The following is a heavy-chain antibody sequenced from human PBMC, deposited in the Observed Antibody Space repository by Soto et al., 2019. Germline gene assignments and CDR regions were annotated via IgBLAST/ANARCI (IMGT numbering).Heavy chain of an antibody. CDR1: GFTFSSYG. J-gene: IGHJ5*02. V-gene: IGHV3-33*01. CDR3: ARGAGVPAPSIDRFDP. D-gene: IGHD2-2*01. CDR2: IWYDGSNK. Sequence: QVQLVEFGGGVVQPGRSLRLSCAASGFTFSSYGMHWVRQAPGKGLEWVAVIWYDGSNKYYADSVKGRFTISRDNSKNTLYLQMNSLRAEDTAVYYCARGAGVPAPSIDRFDPWGQGTLVTVSS.